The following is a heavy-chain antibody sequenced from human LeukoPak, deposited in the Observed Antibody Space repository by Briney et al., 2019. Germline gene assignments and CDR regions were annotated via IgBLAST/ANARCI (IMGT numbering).Heavy chain of an antibody. CDR2: ISAYNGNT. J-gene: IGHJ6*02. CDR3: ARGRSSGWYGLDYYYYYGMDV. CDR1: GYTFTSYG. V-gene: IGHV1-18*01. D-gene: IGHD6-19*01. Sequence: ASVKVSCKASGYTFTSYGISWVRQAPGQGLEWMGWISAYNGNTNYAQKLQGRVTMTTDISTSTAYMELRSLRSDDTAVYYCARGRSSGWYGLDYYYYYGMDVWGQGTTVTVSS.